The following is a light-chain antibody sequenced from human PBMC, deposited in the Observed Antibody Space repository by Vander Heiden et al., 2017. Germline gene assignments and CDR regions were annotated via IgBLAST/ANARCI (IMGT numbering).Light chain of an antibody. CDR1: KLGDKY. V-gene: IGLV3-1*01. CDR3: QAWDSSPL. CDR2: QDS. Sequence: SYELTQPPSASVSPGQTASITCSGDKLGDKYACWYQQKPGQSPVLVIYQDSKRPSGIPERFSGSNSGNTATLTISGTQAMDEADYYCQAWDSSPLFGGGTKLTVL. J-gene: IGLJ2*01.